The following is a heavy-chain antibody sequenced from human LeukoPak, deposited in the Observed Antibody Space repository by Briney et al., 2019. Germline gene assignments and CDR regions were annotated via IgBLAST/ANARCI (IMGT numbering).Heavy chain of an antibody. J-gene: IGHJ4*02. CDR3: AREGYCSGGSCYGTFDY. CDR2: IIPIFGTA. Sequence: SVNVSCQPSGGTFSSYSISWVRQAPGQGLEWMGGIIPIFGTANYAQKFQGRVTITADESTSTAYMELSSLRSEDTAVYYCAREGYCSGGSCYGTFDYWGQGTLVTVSS. CDR1: GGTFSSYS. V-gene: IGHV1-69*13. D-gene: IGHD2-15*01.